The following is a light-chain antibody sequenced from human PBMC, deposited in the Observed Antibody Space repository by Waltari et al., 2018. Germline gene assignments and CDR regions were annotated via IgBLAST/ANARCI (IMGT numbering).Light chain of an antibody. V-gene: IGLV3-19*01. CDR2: GKN. CDR1: SLRSYY. CDR3: NSRDSSGNPYV. J-gene: IGLJ1*01. Sequence: SSELTQDPAVSVALGQTVRITCQGDSLRSYYASRYQQKPGQAPVLVISGKNNRPSEIPDRFSGSNSGNTASLTITGAQAEDEADYYCNSRDSSGNPYVFGTGTKVTVL.